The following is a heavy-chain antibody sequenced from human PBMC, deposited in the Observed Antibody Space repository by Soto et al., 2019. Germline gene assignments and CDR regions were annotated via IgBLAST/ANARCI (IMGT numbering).Heavy chain of an antibody. CDR1: GGTFSSYA. CDR2: IIPIFGTA. CDR3: ARGPRSAAGTAGFVDY. V-gene: IGHV1-69*06. Sequence: QVQLVQSGAEVKKPGSSVKVSCKASGGTFSSYAISWVRQAPGQGLEWMGGIIPIFGTANYAQKFQGRVTITADKATSTADMELSSLRSEDTAVYYCARGPRSAAGTAGFVDYWGQGTLVTVTS. J-gene: IGHJ4*02. D-gene: IGHD6-13*01.